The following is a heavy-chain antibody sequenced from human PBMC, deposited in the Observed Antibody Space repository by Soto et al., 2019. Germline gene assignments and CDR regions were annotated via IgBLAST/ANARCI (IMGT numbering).Heavy chain of an antibody. CDR3: ARDRGWAVLLSADPGYYYGMYF. CDR2: IIPIFGTA. CDR1: GGSFSSYA. Sequence: ASVKVSCKASGGSFSSYAISWVRQAPGQGLQWMGGIIPIFGTANYAQKFQGRVTITADESTSTAYMELSSLRSEDTAVYYCARDRGWAVLLSADPGYYYGMYFWGQGTTVTVSS. V-gene: IGHV1-69*13. D-gene: IGHD2-2*01. J-gene: IGHJ6*02.